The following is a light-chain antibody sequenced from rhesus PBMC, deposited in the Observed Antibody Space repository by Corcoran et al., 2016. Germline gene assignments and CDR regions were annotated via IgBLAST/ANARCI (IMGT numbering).Light chain of an antibody. CDR3: QKYSSRLFT. V-gene: IGKV1-22*01. Sequence: DIQMTQSPSSLSASVGDTVTITCRASQGISIWLAWYQQKPGKAPKLLIYKASSLQSGVPSRFSGSGSRTEFSLTISSLQSEDFATYYSQKYSSRLFTVGPGTKLDIK. J-gene: IGKJ3*01. CDR1: QGISIW. CDR2: KAS.